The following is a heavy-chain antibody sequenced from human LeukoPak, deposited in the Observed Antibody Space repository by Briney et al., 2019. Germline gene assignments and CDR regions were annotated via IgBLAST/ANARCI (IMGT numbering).Heavy chain of an antibody. Sequence: ASVKVSCKASGYTFTSYGISWVRQAPGQGLEWMGWTSAHNDDTNYAETLQGRLTMTTDISTSTAYLELTSLRSDDTAVYYCARDWDSRNDYFDPWGQGTLVIVSS. V-gene: IGHV1-18*01. D-gene: IGHD1-1*01. CDR1: GYTFTSYG. CDR3: ARDWDSRNDYFDP. CDR2: TSAHNDDT. J-gene: IGHJ4*02.